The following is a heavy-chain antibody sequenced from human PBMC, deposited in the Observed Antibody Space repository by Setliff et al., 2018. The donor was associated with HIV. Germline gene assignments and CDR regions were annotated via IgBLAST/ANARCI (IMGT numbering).Heavy chain of an antibody. J-gene: IGHJ4*02. V-gene: IGHV4-39*01. Sequence: SETLSLTCTVSGGSISSSSYYWGWIRQPPGKGLEWIGSIYYSGSTYYNPSLKSRVTIPVDTSKNQFSLKLSSVTAADTAVYYCARLNYYGSESYWKWGWVYFDYWGQGTLVTVSS. CDR3: ARLNYYGSESYWKWGWVYFDY. D-gene: IGHD3-10*01. CDR1: GGSISSSSYY. CDR2: IYYSGST.